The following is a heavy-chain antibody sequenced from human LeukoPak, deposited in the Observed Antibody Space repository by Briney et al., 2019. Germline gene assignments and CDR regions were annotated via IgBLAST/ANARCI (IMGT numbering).Heavy chain of an antibody. CDR1: GYPFTGYY. V-gene: IGHV1-2*02. CDR2: INPNSGFT. J-gene: IGHJ4*02. D-gene: IGHD2-2*01. CDR3: ARLADCSSSSCRSFDY. Sequence: PSVKVSCKASGYPFTGYYLHWVRQAPGQGLEWMGWINPNSGFTNYAQKFQGRVTMTRDTPISTAYMELSRLRSDDTAVYYCARLADCSSSSCRSFDYWGQGTLVTVSS.